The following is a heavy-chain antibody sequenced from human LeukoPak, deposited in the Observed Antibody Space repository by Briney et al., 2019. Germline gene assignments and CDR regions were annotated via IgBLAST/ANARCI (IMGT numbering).Heavy chain of an antibody. J-gene: IGHJ4*02. Sequence: SETLSLXCTVSGGSVSSGDYYWSWSRQPAGEGLEWIGRIYPSGNTNYNPSLKSRVTISMDTSKNRISLKVSSVTAADTAVYYCARVEATATAYFDYWGQGTLVTVSS. CDR2: IYPSGNT. CDR3: ARVEATATAYFDY. D-gene: IGHD5-18*01. V-gene: IGHV4-61*02. CDR1: GGSVSSGDYY.